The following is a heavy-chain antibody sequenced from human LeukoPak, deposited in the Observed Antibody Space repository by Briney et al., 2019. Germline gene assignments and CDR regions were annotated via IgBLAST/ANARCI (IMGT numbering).Heavy chain of an antibody. J-gene: IGHJ3*02. D-gene: IGHD3-22*01. V-gene: IGHV3-23*01. CDR3: ARAYYDSSGYLPLDAFDI. CDR2: ISSSGGST. Sequence: GGSLRLSCAASGFTLSNYAMSWVRQAPGKGLQWVSGISSSGGSTYQVDSVKGRFTISRDNSKNTLYLQMNSLRAEDTAVYYCARAYYDSSGYLPLDAFDIWGQGTMVTVSS. CDR1: GFTLSNYA.